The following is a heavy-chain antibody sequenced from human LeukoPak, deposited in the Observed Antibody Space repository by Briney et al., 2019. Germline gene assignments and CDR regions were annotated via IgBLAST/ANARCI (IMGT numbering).Heavy chain of an antibody. Sequence: GASVKVSCKASGYTFTGYYMHWVRQAPGQGLEWMGWIYPNSGGTNYAQKFQGWVTMTRDTSISTAYMELSRLRSDDTAVYYCARGHTAMDHDAFDIWGQGTVVTVSS. D-gene: IGHD5-18*01. J-gene: IGHJ3*02. CDR3: ARGHTAMDHDAFDI. CDR1: GYTFTGYY. CDR2: IYPNSGGT. V-gene: IGHV1-2*04.